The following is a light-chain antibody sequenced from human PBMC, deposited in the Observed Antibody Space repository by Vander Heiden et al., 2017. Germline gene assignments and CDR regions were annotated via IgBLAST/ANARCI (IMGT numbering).Light chain of an antibody. CDR1: SSDIGGYNR. V-gene: IGLV2-14*03. CDR2: DVT. Sequence: QSALTQPASVSGSPGQSITISCTGTSSDIGGYNRVSSYKYHPGKAPKLMIYDVTKRPSGISNRFSGSKSDNTASLTISELQGEDEADYYCSSYTSTNTLLFGGGTKVTVL. J-gene: IGLJ2*01. CDR3: SSYTSTNTLL.